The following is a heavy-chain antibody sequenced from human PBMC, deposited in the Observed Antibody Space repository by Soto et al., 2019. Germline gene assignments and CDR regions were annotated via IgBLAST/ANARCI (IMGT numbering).Heavy chain of an antibody. D-gene: IGHD2-21*02. V-gene: IGHV3-49*03. CDR3: TRVPTGGDYCGGDCYSGYYFDY. CDR1: GFTFGDYA. Sequence: GGSLRLSCTASGFTFGDYAMSWFRQAPGKGLEWVGFIRSKTYGGTTEYAASVKGRFTISRDDSKSIAYLQMNSLKTEDTAVYYCTRVPTGGDYCGGDCYSGYYFDYWGQGTLVTVSS. J-gene: IGHJ4*02. CDR2: IRSKTYGGTT.